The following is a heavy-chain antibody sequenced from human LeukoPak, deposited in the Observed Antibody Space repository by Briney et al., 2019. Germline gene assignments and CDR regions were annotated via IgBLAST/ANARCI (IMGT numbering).Heavy chain of an antibody. CDR1: GYTFTGYY. D-gene: IGHD1-26*01. CDR3: ARGEVLWELLLYYFDY. V-gene: IGHV1-2*02. CDR2: INPNSGGT. J-gene: IGHJ4*02. Sequence: ASVKVSCKASGYTFTGYYMHWVRQAPGQGLEWMGWINPNSGGTNYAQKFQGRVTMTRDTSISTAYMELSRLRSDDTAVYYCARGEVLWELLLYYFDYWGQGTLVTVSS.